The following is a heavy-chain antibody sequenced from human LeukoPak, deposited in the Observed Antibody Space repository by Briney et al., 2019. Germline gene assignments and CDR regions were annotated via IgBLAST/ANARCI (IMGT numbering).Heavy chain of an antibody. V-gene: IGHV3-30*04. CDR1: GFTFSSYA. Sequence: GRSLRLSCAASGFTFSSYAMHWVRQAPGKGLEWVAVISYDGSNKYYADSVKGRFTISRDNSKNTLYLQMNSLRAEDTAVYYCARAVDTAMAEFDYWGQGTLVTVSS. D-gene: IGHD5-18*01. CDR2: ISYDGSNK. J-gene: IGHJ4*02. CDR3: ARAVDTAMAEFDY.